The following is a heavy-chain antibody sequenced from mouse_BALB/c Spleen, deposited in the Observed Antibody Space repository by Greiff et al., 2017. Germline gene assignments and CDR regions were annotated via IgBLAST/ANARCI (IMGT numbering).Heavy chain of an antibody. CDR2: ILPGSGST. CDR3: ARGFITTVVGH. Sequence: QVQLQQSGAELMKPGASVKISCKATGYTFSSYWIEWVKQRPGHGLEWIGEILPGSGSTNYNEKFKGKATFTADTSSNTAYMQLSSLTSEDSAVYYCARGFITTVVGHWGQGTTLTVSS. J-gene: IGHJ2*01. CDR1: GYTFSSYW. V-gene: IGHV1-9*01. D-gene: IGHD1-1*01.